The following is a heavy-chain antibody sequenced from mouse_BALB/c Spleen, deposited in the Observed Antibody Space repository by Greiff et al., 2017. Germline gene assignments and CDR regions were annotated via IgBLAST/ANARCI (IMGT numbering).Heavy chain of an antibody. V-gene: IGHV1S22*01. CDR1: GYTFTSYW. CDR3: TRGGAARATFAY. CDR2: IYPGSGST. J-gene: IGHJ3*01. Sequence: KQPGSELVRPGASVKLSCKASGYTFTSYWMHWVKQRHGQGLEWIGNIYPGSGSTNYDEKFKSKGTLTVDTSSSTAYMHLSSLTSEDSAVYYCTRGGAARATFAYWGQGTLVTVSA. D-gene: IGHD3-1*01.